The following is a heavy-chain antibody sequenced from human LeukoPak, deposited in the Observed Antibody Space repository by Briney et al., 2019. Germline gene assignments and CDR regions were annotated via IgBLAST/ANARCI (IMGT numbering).Heavy chain of an antibody. CDR1: GGSFSGYY. Sequence: KPSETLSLTCAVYGGSFSGYYWSWIRQPPAKGLEWIGEINHSGSTNYNPSLKSRVTISVVTSKNQFSLKLSSVTAADTAVYYCARGENSSGWYVGDAFDIWGQGTMVTVSS. CDR2: INHSGST. J-gene: IGHJ3*02. D-gene: IGHD6-19*01. CDR3: ARGENSSGWYVGDAFDI. V-gene: IGHV4-34*01.